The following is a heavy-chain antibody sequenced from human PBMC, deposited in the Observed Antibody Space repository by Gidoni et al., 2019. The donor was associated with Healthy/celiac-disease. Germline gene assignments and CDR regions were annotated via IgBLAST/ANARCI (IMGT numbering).Heavy chain of an antibody. CDR2: ISGSGCST. V-gene: IGHV3-23*01. Sequence: EVQLLESGGGLVQPGGSLSLSCAASGFTFSSYAMSWVRQAPGKGLEWVSAISGSGCSTYYAYSVKGRFTISRDNSKNTLYLQMNSLRAEDTAVYYCAKTVTTVTTKYFDYWGQGTLVTVSS. J-gene: IGHJ4*02. CDR1: GFTFSSYA. D-gene: IGHD4-17*01. CDR3: AKTVTTVTTKYFDY.